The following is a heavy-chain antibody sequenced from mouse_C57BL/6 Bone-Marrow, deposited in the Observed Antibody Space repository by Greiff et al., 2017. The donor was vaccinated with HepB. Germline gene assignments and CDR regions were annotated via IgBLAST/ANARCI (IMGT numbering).Heavy chain of an antibody. CDR2: INPNNGGT. CDR1: GYTFTDYN. CDR3: ARSDGNYGWYFDV. Sequence: EVKLQESGPELVKPGASVKIPCKASGYTFTDYNMDWVKQSHGKSLEWIGDINPNNGGTIYNQKFKGKATLTVDKSSSTAYMELRSLTSEDTAVYYCARSDGNYGWYFDVWGTGTTVTVSS. V-gene: IGHV1-18*01. J-gene: IGHJ1*03. D-gene: IGHD2-1*01.